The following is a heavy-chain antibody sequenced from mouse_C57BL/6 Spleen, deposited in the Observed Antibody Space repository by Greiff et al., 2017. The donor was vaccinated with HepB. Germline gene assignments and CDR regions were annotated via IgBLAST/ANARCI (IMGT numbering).Heavy chain of an antibody. CDR3: AREGRAWFAY. Sequence: QVQLQQPGAELVRPGTSVKLSCKASGYTFTSYWMHWVKQRPGQGLEWIGVIDPSDSYTNYNQKFKGKATLTVDTSSSTAYMQLSSLTSEDSAVYYCAREGRAWFAYWGQGTLVTVSA. CDR2: IDPSDSYT. J-gene: IGHJ3*01. CDR1: GYTFTSYW. V-gene: IGHV1-59*01.